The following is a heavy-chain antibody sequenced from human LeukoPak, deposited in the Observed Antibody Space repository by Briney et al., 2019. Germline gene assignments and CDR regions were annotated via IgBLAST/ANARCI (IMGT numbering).Heavy chain of an antibody. CDR1: GYTFTGYY. Sequence: ASVNVSCKASGYTFTGYYMHWVRQAPGQGLEWMGWINPNSGGTNYAQKFQGRVTMTRDTSISTAYMELSRLRSDDTAVYYCARGSGYYDSSGYYPWQIDYWGQGTLVTVSS. V-gene: IGHV1-2*02. D-gene: IGHD3-22*01. CDR2: INPNSGGT. CDR3: ARGSGYYDSSGYYPWQIDY. J-gene: IGHJ4*02.